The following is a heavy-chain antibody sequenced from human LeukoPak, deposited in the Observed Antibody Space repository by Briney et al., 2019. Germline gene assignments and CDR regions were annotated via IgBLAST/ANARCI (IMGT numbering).Heavy chain of an antibody. D-gene: IGHD3-9*01. Sequence: QPGGSLRLSCAASGFTFSRYWMSWGRDAPGKGLEWVANIKQDGSEKYYVDSTKGRFTISRDNDKNSLYLQMNSHRAEDRGVYYCAWLYGGVLTVIDYWGQGIVDSVSS. CDR1: GFTFSRYW. CDR2: IKQDGSEK. CDR3: AWLYGGVLTVIDY. V-gene: IGHV3-7*03. J-gene: IGHJ4*02.